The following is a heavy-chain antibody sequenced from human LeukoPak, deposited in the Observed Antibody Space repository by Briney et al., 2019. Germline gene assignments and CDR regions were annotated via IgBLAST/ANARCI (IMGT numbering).Heavy chain of an antibody. CDR3: VRDLGETGSIFWDY. J-gene: IGHJ4*02. CDR1: GYIFTSFG. V-gene: IGHV1-18*01. Sequence: GSVKVSCKASGYIFTSFGLSWVRQAPGQGLEWMGWVSAYNGNTNYAQDLQGRVTMTTDTSTSTGYMELRSLRSDDTAVYYCVRDLGETGSIFWDYWGQGTLVTVSS. D-gene: IGHD3-9*01. CDR2: VSAYNGNT.